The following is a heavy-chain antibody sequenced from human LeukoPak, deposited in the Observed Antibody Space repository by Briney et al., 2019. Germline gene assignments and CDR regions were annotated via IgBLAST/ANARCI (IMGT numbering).Heavy chain of an antibody. CDR1: GYTFTSYY. CDR2: INPSGGST. D-gene: IGHD2-15*01. Sequence: GASVTVSCKASGYTFTSYYMHWVRQAPGQGLEWMGIINPSGGSTSYAQTFQGRVTMTRDMSTSTVYMELSSLSSEDTAVYYCARGSGGERGSYYYYMDVWGKGTTVTVSS. V-gene: IGHV1-46*01. J-gene: IGHJ6*03. CDR3: ARGSGGERGSYYYYMDV.